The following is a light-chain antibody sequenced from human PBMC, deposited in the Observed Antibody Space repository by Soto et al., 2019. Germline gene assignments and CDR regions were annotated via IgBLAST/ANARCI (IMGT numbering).Light chain of an antibody. CDR1: QDISSR. CDR2: DAS. J-gene: IGKJ5*01. Sequence: DIKMTQSPPSLSASVGARVTITCQASQDISSRLNWYQQKPGKAPKLLTYDASKLQTGVPSRFSGSGSGTDFTFSINTLQPEDIATYYCQQYDNLPTTFGQGTRLEIK. V-gene: IGKV1-33*01. CDR3: QQYDNLPTT.